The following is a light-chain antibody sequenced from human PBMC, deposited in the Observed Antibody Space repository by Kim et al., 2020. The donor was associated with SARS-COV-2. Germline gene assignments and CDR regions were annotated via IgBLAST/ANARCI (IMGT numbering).Light chain of an antibody. Sequence: QSVLTQPPSASETPGQRVTISCSGSRSNIGSNYVYWYQQLPGTAPTPLIYKNNQRPSGVPDRFSGSKSGNSASLAISGLRSEDEADYYCAAWDDSLSGLVFGGGTKLTVL. CDR3: AAWDDSLSGLV. CDR2: KNN. J-gene: IGLJ2*01. V-gene: IGLV1-47*01. CDR1: RSNIGSNY.